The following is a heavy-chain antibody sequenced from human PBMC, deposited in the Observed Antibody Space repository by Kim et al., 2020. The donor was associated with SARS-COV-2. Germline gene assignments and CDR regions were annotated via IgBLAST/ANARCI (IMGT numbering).Heavy chain of an antibody. D-gene: IGHD3-9*01. J-gene: IGHJ4*02. V-gene: IGHV4-4*02. CDR1: GGSISSSNW. Sequence: SETLSLTCAVSGGSISSSNWWSWVRQPPGKGLEWIGEIYHSGSTNYNPSLKSRVTISVDKSKNQFSLKLSSVTAADTAVYYCASAPKSWGHHLVINDYWGQGTLVTVSS. CDR2: IYHSGST. CDR3: ASAPKSWGHHLVINDY.